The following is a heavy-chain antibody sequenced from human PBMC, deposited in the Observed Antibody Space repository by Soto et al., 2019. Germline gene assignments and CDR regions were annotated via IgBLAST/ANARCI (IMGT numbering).Heavy chain of an antibody. CDR2: ISYDGTDK. CDR3: VKERYAQLWLEDYGMDV. CDR1: GFTFSSYG. J-gene: IGHJ6*02. D-gene: IGHD5-18*01. V-gene: IGHV3-30*18. Sequence: GGSLRLSCAASGFTFSSYGIHWVRQAPGKGLEWVALISYDGTDKYYADSVKGRFTISIDNSKNTLYLQMSSLGPEDTAVYYCVKERYAQLWLEDYGMDVWGQGTTVTVSS.